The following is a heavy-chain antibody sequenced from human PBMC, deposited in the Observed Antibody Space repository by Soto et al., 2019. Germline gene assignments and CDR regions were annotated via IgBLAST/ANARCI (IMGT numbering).Heavy chain of an antibody. CDR1: GFTFSSYA. J-gene: IGHJ6*02. V-gene: IGHV3-23*01. D-gene: IGHD4-4*01. CDR3: ARPQSGLTTLHHYYGMDV. CDR2: ISGSGGST. Sequence: PGGSLRLSCAASGFTFSSYAMSWVRQAPGKGLEWVSAISGSGGSTYYADSVKGRFTISRDNSKNTLYLQMNSLRAEDTAVYYCARPQSGLTTLHHYYGMDVWGQGTTVTVSS.